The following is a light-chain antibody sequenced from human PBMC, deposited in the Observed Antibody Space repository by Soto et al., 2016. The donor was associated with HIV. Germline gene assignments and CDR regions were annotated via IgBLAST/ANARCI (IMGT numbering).Light chain of an antibody. J-gene: IGLJ2*01. CDR3: DSRDSSGNHLI. V-gene: IGLV3-19*01. Sequence: SSELTQDPAVSVALGQTVRITCQGDSLRSYYGSWYQQKPGQAPVLVIYGKNXRPSGIPDRFSGSTSGNTASLTITGAQAEDEADYYCDSRDSSGNHLIFGGGTKLTVL. CDR2: GKN. CDR1: SLRSYY.